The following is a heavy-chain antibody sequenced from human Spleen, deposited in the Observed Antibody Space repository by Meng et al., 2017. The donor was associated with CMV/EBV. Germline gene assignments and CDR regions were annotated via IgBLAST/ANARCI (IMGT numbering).Heavy chain of an antibody. Sequence: LSLTCAASGFTFDDYAMHWVRQAPGKGLEWVSGISWNSGSIGYADSVKGRFTISRDNAKNTLYLQMNSLRAEDTAVYYCARDGPNIVVVPAATMYYYYGMDVWGQGTTVTVSS. CDR3: ARDGPNIVVVPAATMYYYYGMDV. D-gene: IGHD2-2*01. V-gene: IGHV3-9*01. CDR2: ISWNSGSI. CDR1: GFTFDDYA. J-gene: IGHJ6*02.